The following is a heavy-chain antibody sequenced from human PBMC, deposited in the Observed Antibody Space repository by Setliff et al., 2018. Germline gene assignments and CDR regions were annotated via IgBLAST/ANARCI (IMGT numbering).Heavy chain of an antibody. D-gene: IGHD6-6*01. CDR3: ARLGSSSPERGHYFDS. Sequence: GESLKISCKASGYTFSNYWIAWVRQMPGKGLEWMGIIYPGDSDTRYSPSFQGQVTFSADRSITTAYLQWSSLKASDTAMYYCARLGSSSPERGHYFDSWGQGTLVTVSS. J-gene: IGHJ4*02. CDR1: GYTFSNYW. V-gene: IGHV5-51*01. CDR2: IYPGDSDT.